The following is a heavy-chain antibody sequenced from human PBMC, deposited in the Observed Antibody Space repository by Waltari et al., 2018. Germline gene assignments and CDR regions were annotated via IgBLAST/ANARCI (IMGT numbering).Heavy chain of an antibody. Sequence: EVQLVESGGGLAQPGGSLRLSCAACGLGFMHYWMTWVRQASGKGPEWVANIKQDGSEKYYMDSVKGRFTISRDNAKNSLYLQMNNLRVEDTAVYYCTRGGRDSSWYWRDWGQGTLVTVSS. CDR2: IKQDGSEK. V-gene: IGHV3-7*01. J-gene: IGHJ4*02. D-gene: IGHD6-13*01. CDR3: TRGGRDSSWYWRD. CDR1: GLGFMHYW.